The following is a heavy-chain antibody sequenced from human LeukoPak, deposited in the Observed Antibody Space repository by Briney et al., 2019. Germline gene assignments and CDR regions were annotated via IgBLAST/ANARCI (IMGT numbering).Heavy chain of an antibody. V-gene: IGHV4-59*01. D-gene: IGHD3-16*01. CDR1: GGSISSYY. CDR3: ARVIGGVAENAIFDY. CDR2: IYYSGST. J-gene: IGHJ4*02. Sequence: PSGTLSLTCTVSGGSISSYYWSWIRQPPGKGLEWIGYIYYSGSTNYNPSLKSRVTISVDTSKNQFSLKLSSVTAADTAVYYCARVIGGVAENAIFDYWGQGTLVTVSS.